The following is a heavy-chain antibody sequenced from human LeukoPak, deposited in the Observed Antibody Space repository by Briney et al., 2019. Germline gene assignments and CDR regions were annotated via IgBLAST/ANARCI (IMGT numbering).Heavy chain of an antibody. V-gene: IGHV4-39*07. CDR3: ARELVGFDAFDI. CDR2: IYYSGST. D-gene: IGHD2-15*01. Sequence: SETLSLTCTVSGGSISSSSYYWGWIRQPPGKGLEWIGSIYYSGSTYYDPSLKSRVTISVDTSKNQFSLKLSSVTAADTAVYYCARELVGFDAFDIWGQGTMVTVSS. J-gene: IGHJ3*02. CDR1: GGSISSSSYY.